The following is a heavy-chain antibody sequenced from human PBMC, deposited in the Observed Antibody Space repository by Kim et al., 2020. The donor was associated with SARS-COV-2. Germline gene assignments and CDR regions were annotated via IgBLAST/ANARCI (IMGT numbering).Heavy chain of an antibody. V-gene: IGHV3-43*01. J-gene: IGHJ6*02. CDR3: AKDSSSSNYYYYGMDV. D-gene: IGHD6-6*01. Sequence: SVKGRLTISRDNRKNSLYLQMNSLRTEDTALYYCAKDSSSSNYYYYGMDVWGQGTTVTVSS.